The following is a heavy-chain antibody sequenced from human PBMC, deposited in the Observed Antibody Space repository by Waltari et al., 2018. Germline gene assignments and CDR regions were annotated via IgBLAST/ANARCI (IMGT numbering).Heavy chain of an antibody. CDR3: ARDITDFWSGYYLGAFDI. CDR2: IIPILGIA. D-gene: IGHD3-3*01. J-gene: IGHJ3*02. Sequence: QVQLVQSGAEVKKPGSSVKVSCKASGGTFSSYTISWVRQAPGQGLEWMGRIIPILGIANYAQKCQGRVTITADKSTSTAYMELSSLRSEDTAVYYCARDITDFWSGYYLGAFDIWGQGTMVTVSS. V-gene: IGHV1-69*08. CDR1: GGTFSSYT.